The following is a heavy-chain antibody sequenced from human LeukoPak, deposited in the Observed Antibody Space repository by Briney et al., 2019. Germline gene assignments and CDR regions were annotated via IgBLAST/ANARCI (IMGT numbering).Heavy chain of an antibody. D-gene: IGHD5-24*01. J-gene: IGHJ4*02. V-gene: IGHV3-48*01. CDR1: GFTFSRHS. CDR3: ARDRAGYNWVDY. CDR2: ISSSSSHI. Sequence: QPGGSLRLSCVGSGFTFSRHSMNWVRQAPGKGLEWISYISSSSSHIYYSHTVRGRFTISRDNAKNSVYLQINSLRAEDTAVYFCARDRAGYNWVDYWGQGTLVSVSS.